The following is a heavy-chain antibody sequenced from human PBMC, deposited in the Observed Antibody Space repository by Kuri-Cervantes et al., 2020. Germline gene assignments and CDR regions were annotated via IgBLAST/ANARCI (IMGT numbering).Heavy chain of an antibody. Sequence: LTCAASGFTFSSHDMHWVRQATGKGLEWVSAIGTAGDTYYPGSVKGRFTISRENAKNSLYLQMNSLRAGDTAVYYCARVSTNWNHPDYWGQGTLVTVSS. CDR3: ARVSTNWNHPDY. CDR2: IGTAGDT. J-gene: IGHJ4*02. CDR1: GFTFSSHD. D-gene: IGHD1-1*01. V-gene: IGHV3-13*01.